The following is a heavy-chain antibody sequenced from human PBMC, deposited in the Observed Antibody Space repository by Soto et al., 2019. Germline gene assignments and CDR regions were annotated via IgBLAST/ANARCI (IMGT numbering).Heavy chain of an antibody. CDR2: IIPIFGTA. J-gene: IGHJ4*02. Sequence: GASVKVSCKASGGTFSSYAISWVRQAPGQGLEWMGGIIPIFGTANYAQKFQGRVTITADESTSTAYMELSSLRSEDTAVYYCARGSYYYDSSGYYHYWGQGTLVTVSS. V-gene: IGHV1-69*13. CDR1: GGTFSSYA. CDR3: ARGSYYYDSSGYYHY. D-gene: IGHD3-22*01.